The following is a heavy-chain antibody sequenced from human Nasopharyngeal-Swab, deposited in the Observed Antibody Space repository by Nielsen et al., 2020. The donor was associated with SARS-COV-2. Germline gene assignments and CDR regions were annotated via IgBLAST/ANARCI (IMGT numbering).Heavy chain of an antibody. J-gene: IGHJ5*02. CDR3: ARGPRTIFGVVIIGFDP. CDR2: INHSGST. CDR1: GGSFSGYY. V-gene: IGHV4-34*01. Sequence: SETLSLTCAVYGGSFSGYYWSWIRQPPGKGLEWIGEINHSGSTNYNPSLKSRVTMSVDTSKNQFSLKLSSVTAADTAVYYCARGPRTIFGVVIIGFDPWGQGTLVTVSS. D-gene: IGHD3-3*01.